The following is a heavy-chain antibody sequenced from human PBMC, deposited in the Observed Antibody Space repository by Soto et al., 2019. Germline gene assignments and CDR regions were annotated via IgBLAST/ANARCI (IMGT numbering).Heavy chain of an antibody. V-gene: IGHV1-69*01. CDR2: IIPIFGTA. Sequence: QVQLVQSGAEVKKPGSSVKVSCKASGGTFSSYAISWVRQAPGQGLEWMGGIIPIFGTANYAQKFQGRVTITADESTSTAYMELSSLRSEDTAVYYCARAAGYCSSTSCYRWFDPWGQGTLVTVSS. J-gene: IGHJ5*02. CDR1: GGTFSSYA. CDR3: ARAAGYCSSTSCYRWFDP. D-gene: IGHD2-2*03.